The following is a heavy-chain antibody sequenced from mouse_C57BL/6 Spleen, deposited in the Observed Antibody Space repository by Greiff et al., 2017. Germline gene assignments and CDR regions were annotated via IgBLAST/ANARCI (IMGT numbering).Heavy chain of an antibody. CDR2: INYDGSST. CDR3: ARDRDYYGSSCAMDY. Sequence: EVKLVESEGGLVQPGSSMKLSCTASGFTFSDYYMAWVRQVPEKGLEWVANINYDGSSTYYLDSLKSRFIISRDNAKNILYLQMSSLKSEDTATYYCARDRDYYGSSCAMDYWGQGTSVTVSS. V-gene: IGHV5-16*01. J-gene: IGHJ4*01. D-gene: IGHD1-1*01. CDR1: GFTFSDYY.